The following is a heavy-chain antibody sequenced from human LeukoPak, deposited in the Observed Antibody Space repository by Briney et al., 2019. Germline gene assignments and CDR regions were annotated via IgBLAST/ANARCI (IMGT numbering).Heavy chain of an antibody. V-gene: IGHV3-11*06. CDR1: GFTFTDSY. Sequence: PGGSLRLSCAASGFTFTDSYMTWVRQAPGKGLEWLSYISGSGDDTNYADSVKGRFTISRDNAKNSLYLQMNSLRAEDTAVYYCARDMGRRGPLLWFGELNYFDYWGQGTLVTVSS. CDR3: ARDMGRRGPLLWFGELNYFDY. CDR2: ISGSGDDT. D-gene: IGHD3-10*01. J-gene: IGHJ4*02.